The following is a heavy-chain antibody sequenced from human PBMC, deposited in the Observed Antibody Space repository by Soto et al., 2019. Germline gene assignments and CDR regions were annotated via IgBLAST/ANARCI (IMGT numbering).Heavy chain of an antibody. J-gene: IGHJ4*02. CDR3: AHFPRYDSRHVFEY. D-gene: IGHD3-22*01. CDR1: GFSLSTTGVG. V-gene: IGHV2-5*02. Sequence: SGPTLVNPTQTLTLTCTCSGFSLSTTGVGVGWIRQPPGKALEWLALIYWDDDKRYSPSLKNRLTITKDTSKNQVLLRMTNTDPVDTATYYCAHFPRYDSRHVFEYWGQRTLVTVSS. CDR2: IYWDDDK.